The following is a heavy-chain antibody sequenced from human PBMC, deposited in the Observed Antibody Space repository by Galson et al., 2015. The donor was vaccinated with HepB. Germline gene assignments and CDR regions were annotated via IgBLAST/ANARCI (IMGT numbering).Heavy chain of an antibody. Sequence: SLRLSCAASGFTFSSYSMNWVRQAPGKGLEWVSSISSSSSYIYYADSVKGRFTISRDNAKNSLYLQMNSLRAEDTAVYYCAREKGDSSSWYGGYNWFDPWGQGTLVTVSS. CDR3: AREKGDSSSWYGGYNWFDP. J-gene: IGHJ5*02. CDR2: ISSSSSYI. CDR1: GFTFSSYS. D-gene: IGHD6-13*01. V-gene: IGHV3-21*01.